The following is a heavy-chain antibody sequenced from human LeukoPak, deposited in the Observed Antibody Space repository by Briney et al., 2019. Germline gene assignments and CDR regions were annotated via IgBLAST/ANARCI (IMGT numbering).Heavy chain of an antibody. CDR1: GYTFTGYY. CDR3: ARDLSYCSSTSCSGNAFDI. Sequence: ASVTVSCKASGYTFTGYYMHWVRQALGQGLEWRGWINPNSGGTNYAQKFQGRVTMTRDTSISTAYMELSRLRSDDTAVYYCARDLSYCSSTSCSGNAFDIWSQGTMVTVSS. CDR2: INPNSGGT. D-gene: IGHD2-2*01. J-gene: IGHJ3*02. V-gene: IGHV1-2*02.